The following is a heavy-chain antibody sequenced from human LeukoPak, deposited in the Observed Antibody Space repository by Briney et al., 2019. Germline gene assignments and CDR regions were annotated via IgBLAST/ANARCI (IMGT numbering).Heavy chain of an antibody. CDR2: IKQDGSEK. Sequence: GGSLRLSCAASGFTFSSYWMSWVRQAPGKGLEWVANIKQDGSEKYYVDSVKGRFTISRDNAKNSLYLQMNSLRAEDTAVYYCARVGSIAARLPFDYWGQGTLVTVSS. D-gene: IGHD6-6*01. V-gene: IGHV3-7*01. CDR1: GFTFSSYW. CDR3: ARVGSIAARLPFDY. J-gene: IGHJ4*02.